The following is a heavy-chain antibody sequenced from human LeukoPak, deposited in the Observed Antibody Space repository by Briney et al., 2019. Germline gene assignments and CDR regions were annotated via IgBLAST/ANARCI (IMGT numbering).Heavy chain of an antibody. Sequence: ASVKVSCKASGYTFTGYYMHWVRQAPGQGLEWMGWINPNSGGTNYAQKFQGRVTMTRDTSISTAYMELSRLRSDDTAVYYCARNWLAAAGAFDIWGQGTMVTVSS. CDR3: ARNWLAAAGAFDI. V-gene: IGHV1-2*02. CDR1: GYTFTGYY. J-gene: IGHJ3*02. D-gene: IGHD6-13*01. CDR2: INPNSGGT.